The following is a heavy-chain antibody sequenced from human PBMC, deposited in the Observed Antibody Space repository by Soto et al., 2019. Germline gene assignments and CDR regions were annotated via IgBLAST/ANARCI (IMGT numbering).Heavy chain of an antibody. V-gene: IGHV3-30*03. CDR1: GFTFSSYG. D-gene: IGHD3-3*01. Sequence: GGSLRLSCAASGFTFSSYGMHWVRQAPGKGLEWVAVISYDGSNKYYADSVKGRFTISRDNSKNTLYLQMNSLRREDTAVYYCARDKDQYDFWGGTLDSWGQGTLVTVSS. CDR2: ISYDGSNK. J-gene: IGHJ4*02. CDR3: ARDKDQYDFWGGTLDS.